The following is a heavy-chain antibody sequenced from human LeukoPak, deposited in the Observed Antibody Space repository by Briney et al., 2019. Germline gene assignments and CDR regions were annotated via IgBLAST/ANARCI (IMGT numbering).Heavy chain of an antibody. Sequence: GGSLRLSCAASGFTFSSYAMHWVRQAPGKGLEWVAVISYDGSNKYYADSVKGRFTVSRDNSKNTLYLQMNSLRAEDTAVYYCARASGYLRNYFDYWGQGTLVTVSS. CDR1: GFTFSSYA. J-gene: IGHJ4*02. CDR3: ARASGYLRNYFDY. D-gene: IGHD3-22*01. V-gene: IGHV3-30*01. CDR2: ISYDGSNK.